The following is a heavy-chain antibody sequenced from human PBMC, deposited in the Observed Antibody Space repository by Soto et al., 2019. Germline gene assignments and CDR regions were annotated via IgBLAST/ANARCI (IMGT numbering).Heavy chain of an antibody. CDR1: GFTFSSYS. Sequence: GGSLRLSCAASGFTFSSYSMNWVRQAPGKGLEWVSSISSSSSYIYYADSVKGRFTISRDNAKNSLYLQMNSLRAEDTDVYYCARSRYDFWSGYSPLFDYWGQGT. D-gene: IGHD3-3*01. CDR2: ISSSSSYI. V-gene: IGHV3-21*01. CDR3: ARSRYDFWSGYSPLFDY. J-gene: IGHJ4*02.